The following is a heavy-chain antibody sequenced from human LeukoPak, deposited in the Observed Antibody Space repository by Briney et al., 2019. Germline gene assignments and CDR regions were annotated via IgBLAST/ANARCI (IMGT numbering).Heavy chain of an antibody. CDR1: GYTFTSYD. CDR2: MNPNSGNT. CDR3: ARSDPYYYDRSGYPKNDY. D-gene: IGHD3-22*01. J-gene: IGHJ4*02. V-gene: IGHV1-8*01. Sequence: ASVMVSCKTSGYTFTSYDINWVRQATGQGLEWMGWMNPNSGNTGYAQKFQGRVTMTRNTSISTAYMELSSLRPEDTAFYYCARSDPYYYDRSGYPKNDYWGREPWSPSPQ.